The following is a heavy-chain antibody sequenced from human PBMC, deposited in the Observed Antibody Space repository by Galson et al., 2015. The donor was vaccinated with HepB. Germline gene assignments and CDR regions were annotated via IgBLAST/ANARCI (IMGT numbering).Heavy chain of an antibody. V-gene: IGHV1-18*01. CDR1: GYTLISKG. Sequence: SVKVSCKASGYTLISKGISWGRQAPGQGLEWMGWISSESGKKNYVQKLQGRVTMIRDTSTSTAYMELRSLRSDDTAVYYCARDVDHRFDHWVQGTLLPVAS. CDR2: ISSESGKK. CDR3: ARDVDHRFDH. J-gene: IGHJ4*02.